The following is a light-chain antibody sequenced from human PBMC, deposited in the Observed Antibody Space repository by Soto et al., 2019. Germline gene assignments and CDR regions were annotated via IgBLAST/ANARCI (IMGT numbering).Light chain of an antibody. CDR2: GVS. CDR1: QSVSSSS. CDR3: QQYDSSPRT. Sequence: EIVLTQSPGTLSLSPGERATLFCRASQSVSSSSLAWYQQKPGQAPRPLIYGVSSRATGIPDRFSGSGSGTDFTLTISRLEPEDFAVYYCQQYDSSPRTFGQGTKVDIK. J-gene: IGKJ1*01. V-gene: IGKV3-20*01.